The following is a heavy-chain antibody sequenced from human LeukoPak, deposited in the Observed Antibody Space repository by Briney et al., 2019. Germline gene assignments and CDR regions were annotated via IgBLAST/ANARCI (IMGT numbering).Heavy chain of an antibody. CDR1: GGSISSYY. CDR3: ARAGRYSNVFDY. Sequence: SETLSLTCTVSGGSISSYYWSWIRQPPGKRLEYIGYIYYSGSTNYSPSLNSRVSISVDTSRNQFSLKLNSVTAADTAVYYCARAGRYSNVFDYWGQGTLVTVSS. D-gene: IGHD5-18*01. V-gene: IGHV4-59*01. CDR2: IYYSGST. J-gene: IGHJ4*02.